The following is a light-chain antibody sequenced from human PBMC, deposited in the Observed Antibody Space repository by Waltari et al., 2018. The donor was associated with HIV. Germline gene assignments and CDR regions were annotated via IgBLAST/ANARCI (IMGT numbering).Light chain of an antibody. CDR2: EGN. Sequence: QSALTQPASMSGSPGQSITISCTGDSSDVGTYNHVSWYQQSPGKAPRLIIYEGNKRPSGVSNRFSASKSGNTASLTISGLQAEDESDYYCCSYAGEITFVVFGGGTKLTVL. CDR1: SSDVGTYNH. CDR3: CSYAGEITFVV. V-gene: IGLV2-23*03. J-gene: IGLJ2*01.